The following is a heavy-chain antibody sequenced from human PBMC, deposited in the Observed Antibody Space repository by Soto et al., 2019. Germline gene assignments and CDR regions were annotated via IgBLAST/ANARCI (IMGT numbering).Heavy chain of an antibody. D-gene: IGHD1-1*01. CDR1: GDSISRTFFY. J-gene: IGHJ5*02. CDR2: IYYSGRT. Sequence: QLQLQESGPGLVKPSETLSLICNVSGDSISRTFFYWGWIRQPPGKGLEWIGSIYYSGRTYYNPSLKSRVTISVDPSNNQFSLRLSSVTAAVTALYYCARHGVPIQLEPHFDPWGQGTLVTVSS. V-gene: IGHV4-39*01. CDR3: ARHGVPIQLEPHFDP.